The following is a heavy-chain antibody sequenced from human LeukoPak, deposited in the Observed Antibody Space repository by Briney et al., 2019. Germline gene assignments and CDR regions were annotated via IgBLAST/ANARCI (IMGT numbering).Heavy chain of an antibody. Sequence: ESGGSLRLSCAASGFTFSGYYMFWVRQVPGKGLEWVSVISASGGNTFYADAVRGRFTISRDNSKNTLYLQMNSLRAEDAAIYYCTKGGDGIQLWIPFDYWGQGTLVTVSS. CDR1: GFTFSGYY. CDR3: TKGGDGIQLWIPFDY. V-gene: IGHV3-23*01. D-gene: IGHD5-18*01. CDR2: ISASGGNT. J-gene: IGHJ4*02.